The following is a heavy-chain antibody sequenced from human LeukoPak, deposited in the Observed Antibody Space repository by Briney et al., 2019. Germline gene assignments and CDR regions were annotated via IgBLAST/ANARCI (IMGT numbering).Heavy chain of an antibody. V-gene: IGHV4-34*01. CDR1: GGSFSAHY. CDR3: ARYFTFDSSGYYYTFDY. CDR2: INHSGST. D-gene: IGHD3-22*01. Sequence: SETLSLTCVVSGGSFSAHYWSWIRQPPGMGLEWIGEINHSGSTNYNPSLKSRVTMSVDTSKNQFSLKLSSANAADTAVYYCARYFTFDSSGYYYTFDYWGQGTPVTVSS. J-gene: IGHJ4*02.